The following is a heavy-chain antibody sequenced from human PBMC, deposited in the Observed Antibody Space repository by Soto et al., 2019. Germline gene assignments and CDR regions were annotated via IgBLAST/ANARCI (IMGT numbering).Heavy chain of an antibody. D-gene: IGHD2-21*02. CDR1: GYTFTSYA. J-gene: IGHJ4*02. CDR3: ARSIVVVTAADY. Sequence: QVQLVQSGAEVKKPGASVKVSCKASGYTFTSYAMHWVRQAPGQRLEWMGWINAGNGNTKYSQKFQGRVTITRDTPASTAYMELSSLRSEDTAVYYWARSIVVVTAADYWGQGTLVNVSS. CDR2: INAGNGNT. V-gene: IGHV1-3*01.